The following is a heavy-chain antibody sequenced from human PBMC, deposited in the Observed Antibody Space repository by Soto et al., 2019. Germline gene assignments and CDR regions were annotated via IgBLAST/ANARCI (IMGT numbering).Heavy chain of an antibody. V-gene: IGHV1-18*01. J-gene: IGHJ4*02. CDR3: ARENDFSDYYDSSGYYSPSPLDY. CDR1: GYTFTSYG. Sequence: QVPLVQSGAEVKKPGASVKVSCKASGYTFTSYGISWVRQAPGQGLEWMGWISAYNGNTNYAQKLQGRVTMTTDTSTSTAYMELRSLRSDDTAVYYCARENDFSDYYDSSGYYSPSPLDYWGQGTLVTVSS. D-gene: IGHD3-22*01. CDR2: ISAYNGNT.